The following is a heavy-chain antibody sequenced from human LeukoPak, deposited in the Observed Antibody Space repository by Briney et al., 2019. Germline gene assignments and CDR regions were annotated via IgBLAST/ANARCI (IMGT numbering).Heavy chain of an antibody. CDR2: VSGSGSST. D-gene: IGHD2-15*01. Sequence: GGSLRLSCAASGFTFSSYAMSWVRQAPGKGLEWVSVVSGSGSSTYYADSVKGRFTISRDASKTTLYLQMNSLRAEDTALYYCARDLHYWVAMDVWGQGTTVTVSS. V-gene: IGHV3-23*01. J-gene: IGHJ6*02. CDR3: ARDLHYWVAMDV. CDR1: GFTFSSYA.